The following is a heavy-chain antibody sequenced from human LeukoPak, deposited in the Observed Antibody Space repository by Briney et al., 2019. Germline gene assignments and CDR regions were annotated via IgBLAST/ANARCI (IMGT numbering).Heavy chain of an antibody. V-gene: IGHV4-31*03. Sequence: SETLSLTCTVSGGSISSGGYYWSWIRQHPGKGLEWIGYIYYSGSTYYNPSLKSRITISVDTSKNQFSLKLSSVTAADTAVYYCARATTMVRGPFDYWGQGTLVTVSS. CDR3: ARATTMVRGPFDY. CDR2: IYYSGST. J-gene: IGHJ4*02. D-gene: IGHD3-10*01. CDR1: GGSISSGGYY.